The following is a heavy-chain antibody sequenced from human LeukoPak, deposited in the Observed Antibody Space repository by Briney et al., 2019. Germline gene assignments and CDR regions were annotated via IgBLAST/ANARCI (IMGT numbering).Heavy chain of an antibody. CDR1: GGTFSSYA. J-gene: IGHJ3*02. CDR2: TIPIFGTA. Sequence: ASVKVSCKASGGTFSSYAISWVRQAPGQGLEWMGGTIPIFGTANYAQKFQGRVTITADESTSTAYMELSSLRSEDTAVYYCARSPPKYGGNSRDAFDIWGQGTMVTVSS. V-gene: IGHV1-69*01. CDR3: ARSPPKYGGNSRDAFDI. D-gene: IGHD4-23*01.